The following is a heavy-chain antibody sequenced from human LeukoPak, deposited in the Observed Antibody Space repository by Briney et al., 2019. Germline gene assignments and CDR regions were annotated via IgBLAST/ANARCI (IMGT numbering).Heavy chain of an antibody. CDR2: IYYSGST. Sequence: KPSETLSLTCTVSGGSISSSSYYWGWIRQPPGKGLEWIGSIYYSGSTYYNPSLKSRVTISVDTSKNQFSLKLNSVTAADTAVYYCARDQFDSGYDLGSLFGYYYYGMDVWGQGTTVTVSS. CDR1: GGSISSSSYY. CDR3: ARDQFDSGYDLGSLFGYYYYGMDV. D-gene: IGHD5-12*01. V-gene: IGHV4-39*07. J-gene: IGHJ6*02.